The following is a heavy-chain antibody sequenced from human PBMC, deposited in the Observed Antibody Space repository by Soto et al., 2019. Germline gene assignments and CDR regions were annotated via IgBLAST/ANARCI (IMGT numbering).Heavy chain of an antibody. D-gene: IGHD2-21*02. J-gene: IGHJ4*02. V-gene: IGHV3-48*02. CDR3: ASRLAYCGGDSY. CDR1: GFTFSSSS. Sequence: EVQLVESGGALVQPGGSLRLSCAASGFTFSSSSMHWVRQAPGKGLQWLSYISSSGNTIYYADSVKGRFTVSRDNAKNSLYLQVTSLRDEDTAVYYCASRLAYCGGDSYWGQGTLVTVSS. CDR2: ISSSGNTI.